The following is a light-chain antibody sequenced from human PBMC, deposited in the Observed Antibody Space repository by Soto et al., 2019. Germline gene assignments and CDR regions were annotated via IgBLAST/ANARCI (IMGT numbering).Light chain of an antibody. CDR2: DAS. V-gene: IGKV1-5*01. Sequence: DIQLPPSPSTLSASVGASVTITCRASQSISSWLGWYQQKQGKAPKLLIYDASSLESGVPSWFSGSGSGTEFTLTSSSLQPDDFASYYCQQYNSYWGTFGQGTKVDI. CDR1: QSISSW. J-gene: IGKJ1*01. CDR3: QQYNSYWGT.